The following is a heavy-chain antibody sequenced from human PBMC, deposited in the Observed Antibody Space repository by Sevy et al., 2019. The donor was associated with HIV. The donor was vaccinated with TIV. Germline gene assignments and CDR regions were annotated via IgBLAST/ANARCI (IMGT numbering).Heavy chain of an antibody. Sequence: GGSLRLSCAASGFTVSNNYMNWVRQAPGKGLEWVSLIYSGGTTHYADTVKDRFTISRDHTKNTLHLQMNSLRAEDTDIYYCARDPPGISATGGGWGQGTLVTVSS. V-gene: IGHV3-53*01. J-gene: IGHJ4*02. CDR1: GFTVSNNY. CDR3: ARDPPGISATGGG. D-gene: IGHD6-13*01. CDR2: IYSGGTT.